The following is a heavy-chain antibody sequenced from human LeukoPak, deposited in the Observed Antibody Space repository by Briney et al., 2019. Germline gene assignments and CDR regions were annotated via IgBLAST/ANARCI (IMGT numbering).Heavy chain of an antibody. CDR2: INPNSGGT. V-gene: IGHV1-2*02. CDR1: GYTFTGYY. D-gene: IGHD3-9*01. Sequence: ASVKVSCKASGYTFTGYYMHWVRQAPGQGLEWMGWINPNSGGTNYAQKFQGRVTMTRDTSISTAYMELSRLGSDDTAVYYCATLEGDYDILTGYYTPFDYWGQGTLVTVSS. J-gene: IGHJ4*02. CDR3: ATLEGDYDILTGYYTPFDY.